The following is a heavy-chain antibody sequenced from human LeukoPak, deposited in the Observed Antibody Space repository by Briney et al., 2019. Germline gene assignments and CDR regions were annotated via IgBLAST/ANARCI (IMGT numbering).Heavy chain of an antibody. CDR3: ARDLTTGVGAAHL. CDR2: IYYSGTT. J-gene: IGHJ5*02. Sequence: PSETLSLTCTVSGGSINRSNWWSWVRRSPGKGLEWIGEIYYSGTTNYNPSLKSRVTISVDRSKNQFSLKLSSVTAADTAVYYCARDLTTGVGAAHLWGQGTLVTVSS. V-gene: IGHV4-4*02. CDR1: GGSINRSNW. D-gene: IGHD1-26*01.